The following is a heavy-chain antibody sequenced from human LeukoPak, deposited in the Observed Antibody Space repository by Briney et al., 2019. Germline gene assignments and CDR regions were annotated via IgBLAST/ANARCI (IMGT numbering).Heavy chain of an antibody. V-gene: IGHV4-59*08. CDR1: GGSISNYY. J-gene: IGHJ3*02. CDR2: IYYTGTS. CDR3: ARQGIDAFDI. Sequence: SETLSLTCTVSGGSISNYYWSWIRQPPGKGLEWIGYIYYTGTSNYNPPLKSRVTISVDTSKNQISLRLSSVTTADTAVYYCARQGIDAFDIWGQGTLVTVSS.